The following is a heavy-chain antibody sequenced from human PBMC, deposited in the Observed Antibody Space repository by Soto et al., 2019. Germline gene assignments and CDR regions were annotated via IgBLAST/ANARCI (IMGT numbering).Heavy chain of an antibody. D-gene: IGHD3-3*01. CDR3: ARDLTIFGVATAIDY. CDR2: IYSGGST. CDR1: GFTVSSNY. V-gene: IGHV3-53*01. J-gene: IGHJ4*02. Sequence: PGGSLRLSCAASGFTVSSNYMNWVRQAPGKGLEWVSVIYSGGSTYYADSVKGRFTISRDNSKNTLYLQMNGLRAEDTAVYYCARDLTIFGVATAIDYWGQGTLVTVSS.